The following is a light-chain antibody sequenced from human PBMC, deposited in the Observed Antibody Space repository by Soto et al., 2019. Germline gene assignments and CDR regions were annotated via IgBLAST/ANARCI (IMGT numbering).Light chain of an antibody. CDR2: KAS. CDR1: QSISTW. V-gene: IGKV1-5*03. J-gene: IGKJ2*01. Sequence: DIQMTQSPSTLSASVGDRVTITCRASQSISTWLAWYQQKPGKAPNLLIYKASNLESGAPSRFSGSGSGTEFTLTISGLQRDDFATYYCQQYETYYTFGQGTKLEIK. CDR3: QQYETYYT.